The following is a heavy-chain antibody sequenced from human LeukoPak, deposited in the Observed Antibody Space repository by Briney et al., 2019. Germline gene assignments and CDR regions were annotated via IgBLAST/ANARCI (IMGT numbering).Heavy chain of an antibody. CDR3: DWFSNSDNLDV. D-gene: IGHD3-9*01. Sequence: SVKVSCKASGGTFNNFVISWVRQAPGQGLEWMGRIIPILELPSYAQKFQGRITITADSSTGTAYMEMTSLRSEDTAVYFCDWFSNSDNLDVWGQGTTVTVPS. CDR1: GGTFNNFV. V-gene: IGHV1-69*04. J-gene: IGHJ6*02. CDR2: IIPILELP.